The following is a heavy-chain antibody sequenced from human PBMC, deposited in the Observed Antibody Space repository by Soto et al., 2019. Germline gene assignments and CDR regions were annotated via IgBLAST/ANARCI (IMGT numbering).Heavy chain of an antibody. CDR1: GFTFSNYA. D-gene: IGHD3-22*01. Sequence: GGSLRLSCAASGFTFSNYAMRWVRQAPGKGLELVAGILVSDYTTYYSDAVNRPFIISTDKSKNPLFRYMNSLRGEDTAVYFCAKDMHPNYYYDTSGPIACFDNWGMGTLVTVSS. J-gene: IGHJ4*02. CDR2: ILVSDYTT. CDR3: AKDMHPNYYYDTSGPIACFDN. V-gene: IGHV3-23*01.